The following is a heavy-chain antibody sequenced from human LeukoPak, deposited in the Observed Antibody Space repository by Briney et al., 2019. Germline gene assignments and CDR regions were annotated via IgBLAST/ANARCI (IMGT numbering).Heavy chain of an antibody. J-gene: IGHJ5*02. D-gene: IGHD6-19*01. V-gene: IGHV3-49*04. CDR3: TRGASGWYANWFDP. CDR2: IRSKAYGGTT. CDR1: GFTVSSNY. Sequence: GGSLRLSCAASGFTVSSNYMSWVRQAPGKGLEWVGFIRSKAYGGTTEYAASVKGRFTISRDDSKSIAYLQMNSLKTEDTAVYYCTRGASGWYANWFDPWGQGTLVTVSS.